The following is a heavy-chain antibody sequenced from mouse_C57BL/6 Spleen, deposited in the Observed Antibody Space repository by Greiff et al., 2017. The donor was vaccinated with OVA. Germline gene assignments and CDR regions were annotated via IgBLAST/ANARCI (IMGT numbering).Heavy chain of an antibody. CDR1: GYTFTDYY. CDR2: INPNNGGT. V-gene: IGHV1-26*01. Sequence: EVQLLHSGPELVKPGASVKISCKASGYTFTDYYMNWVKQSHGKSLEWIGDINPNNGGTSYNQKFKGKATLTVDKSSSTAYMELRSLTSEDSAVYYCARGGRLDYWGQGTTLTVSS. J-gene: IGHJ2*01. CDR3: ARGGRLDY.